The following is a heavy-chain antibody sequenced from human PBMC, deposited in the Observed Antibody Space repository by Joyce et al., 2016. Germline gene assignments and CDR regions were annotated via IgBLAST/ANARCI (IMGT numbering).Heavy chain of an antibody. D-gene: IGHD2-15*01. CDR3: ARDVRYGYFDY. V-gene: IGHV3-7*01. J-gene: IGHJ4*02. CDR1: GFTFSSYW. Sequence: EVQLVESGGGLVQPGGSLRLSCVASGFTFSSYWINWVRQAPGKGREWLAGLKQDGSEKYYVDSVKGRFTISRDNAKNSLYLQMNSLRAEDTAVYYCARDVRYGYFDYWGQGTLVTVSS. CDR2: LKQDGSEK.